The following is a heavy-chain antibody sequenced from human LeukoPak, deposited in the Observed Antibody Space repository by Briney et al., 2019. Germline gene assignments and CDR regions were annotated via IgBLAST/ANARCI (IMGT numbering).Heavy chain of an antibody. CDR2: ISYDGSNK. CDR1: GFTFSSYG. CDR3: AKVIIEMATITDAFDI. Sequence: PGRSLRLSCAASGFTFSSYGMHWVRQAPGKGLEWVAVISYDGSNKYYADSVKGRFTISRDNSKNTLYLQMNSLRAEDTAVYYCAKVIIEMATITDAFDIWGQGTMVTVSS. D-gene: IGHD5-24*01. J-gene: IGHJ3*02. V-gene: IGHV3-30*18.